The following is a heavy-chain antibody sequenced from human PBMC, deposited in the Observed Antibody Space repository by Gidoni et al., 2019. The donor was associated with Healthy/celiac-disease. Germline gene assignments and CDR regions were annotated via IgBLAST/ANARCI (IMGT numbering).Heavy chain of an antibody. CDR2: ISGGGGST. V-gene: IGHV3-23*01. CDR1: GFTFSSYA. CDR3: AKGAPITMIVVVIKDVDY. Sequence: EVQLLESGGGLVQPGGSLRLSCAASGFTFSSYAMSWVRQAPGKGLEWVSAISGGGGSTYYADSVKGRFTISRDNSKNTLYLQMNSLRAEDTAVYYCAKGAPITMIVVVIKDVDYWGQGTLVTVSS. J-gene: IGHJ4*02. D-gene: IGHD3-22*01.